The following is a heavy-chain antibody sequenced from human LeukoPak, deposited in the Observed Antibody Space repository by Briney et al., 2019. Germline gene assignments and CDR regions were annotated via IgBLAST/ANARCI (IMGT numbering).Heavy chain of an antibody. D-gene: IGHD3-10*01. CDR2: IRYDGGNK. CDR1: GFTFSSYG. V-gene: IGHV3-30*02. J-gene: IGHJ4*02. CDR3: AKGSGWGVIITD. Sequence: AGGSLRLSCAASGFTFSSYGMHWVRQAPGKGLEWVAFIRYDGGNKYYADSVKGRFTISRDNSKNTLYLQMNSLGAEDTAVYYCAKGSGWGVIITDWGQGTLVTVSS.